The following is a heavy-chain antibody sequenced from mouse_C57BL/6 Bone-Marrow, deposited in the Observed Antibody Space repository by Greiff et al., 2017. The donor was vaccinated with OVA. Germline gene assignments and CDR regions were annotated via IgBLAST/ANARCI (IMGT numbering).Heavy chain of an antibody. CDR2: IHPNSGST. CDR3: ARREANWVLAY. V-gene: IGHV1-64*01. J-gene: IGHJ3*01. D-gene: IGHD4-1*01. Sequence: QVHVKQPGAELVKPGASVKLSCKASGYTFTSYWMHWVKQRPGQGLEWIGMIHPNSGSTNYNEKFKSKATLTVDKSSSTAYMQLSSLTSEDSAVYYCARREANWVLAYWGQGTLVTVSA. CDR1: GYTFTSYW.